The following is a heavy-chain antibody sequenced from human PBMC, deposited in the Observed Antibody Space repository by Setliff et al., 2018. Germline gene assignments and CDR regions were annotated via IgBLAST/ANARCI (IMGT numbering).Heavy chain of an antibody. Sequence: PSETLSLTCTVSGGSISSTSYYWAWIRQPPGKGLEWTGSIYYRGSTFIYPSLRSRVTISADTSKNQFSLKLTSVTAADTAIYYCARGSTGIYDPWGQGILVTVSS. D-gene: IGHD1-1*01. V-gene: IGHV4-39*07. CDR3: ARGSTGIYDP. J-gene: IGHJ5*02. CDR1: GGSISSTSYY. CDR2: IYYRGST.